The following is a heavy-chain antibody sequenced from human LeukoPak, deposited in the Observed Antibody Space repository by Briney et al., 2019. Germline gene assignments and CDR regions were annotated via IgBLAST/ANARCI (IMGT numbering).Heavy chain of an antibody. J-gene: IGHJ4*02. CDR2: INSDESST. Sequence: GSLRLSCAASGFTFSNYWMHWVRQAPGKGLVWVSRINSDESSTSYADSVKGRFTISRDNAKNTLYLQMNSLRAEDTAVYYRVRGGGYSYHFGDYWGQGTLVTVSS. CDR1: GFTFSNYW. CDR3: VRGGGYSYHFGDY. V-gene: IGHV3-74*01. D-gene: IGHD5-18*01.